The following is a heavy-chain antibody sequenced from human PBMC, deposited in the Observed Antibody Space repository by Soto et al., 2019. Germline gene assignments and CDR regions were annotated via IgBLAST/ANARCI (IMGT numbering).Heavy chain of an antibody. V-gene: IGHV3-23*01. Sequence: GESLKISCAASGFTFSSYAMSWVRQAPGKGLEWVSAISGSGGSTYYADSVKGRFTISRDNSKNTLYLQMNSLRAEDTAVYYCAKSVRFLEWLLWGPFDYWGQGTLVTVSS. CDR1: GFTFSSYA. J-gene: IGHJ4*02. D-gene: IGHD3-3*01. CDR2: ISGSGGST. CDR3: AKSVRFLEWLLWGPFDY.